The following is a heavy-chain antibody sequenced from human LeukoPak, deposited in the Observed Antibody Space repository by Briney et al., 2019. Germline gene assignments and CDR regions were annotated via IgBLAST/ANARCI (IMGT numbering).Heavy chain of an antibody. J-gene: IGHJ2*01. V-gene: IGHV1-69*04. CDR2: IIPILGIA. CDR1: GGTFSSYA. CDR3: ARSRSPWGDFWSVRNNWYFDL. Sequence: EASVKVSCKASGGTFSSYAISWVRQAPGQGLEWMGRIIPILGIANYAQKFQGRVTITADKSTSTAYMELSSLRSEDTAVYYCARSRSPWGDFWSVRNNWYFDLWGRGTLVTVSS. D-gene: IGHD3-3*01.